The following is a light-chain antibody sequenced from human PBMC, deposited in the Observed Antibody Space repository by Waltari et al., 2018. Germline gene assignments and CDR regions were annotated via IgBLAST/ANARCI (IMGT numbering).Light chain of an antibody. CDR3: GTCDSSLSGAV. CDR1: RSNIGNNY. Sequence: QSVLTQPPSVSAAPGQRVTISCSGGRSNIGNNYVSWYRQFPGTAPKLLIYEDTERPSGIAGRFSGSKSGTSATLDITGLQAGDEADYCCGTCDSSLSGAVFGGGTHLTVL. CDR2: EDT. V-gene: IGLV1-51*02. J-gene: IGLJ7*01.